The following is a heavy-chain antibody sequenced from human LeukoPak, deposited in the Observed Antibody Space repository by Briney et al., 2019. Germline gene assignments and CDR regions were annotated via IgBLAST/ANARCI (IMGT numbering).Heavy chain of an antibody. CDR1: GFTFSSHA. V-gene: IGHV3-23*01. Sequence: GGSLRLSCAASGFTFSSHAMSWVRQAPGKGLEWVSAISGSGGSTYYADSVKGRFTISRDNSKNTLYLQMNSLRAEDTAVYYCAKVSTTGTTASNFDYWGQGTLVTVSS. D-gene: IGHD1-1*01. J-gene: IGHJ4*02. CDR3: AKVSTTGTTASNFDY. CDR2: ISGSGGST.